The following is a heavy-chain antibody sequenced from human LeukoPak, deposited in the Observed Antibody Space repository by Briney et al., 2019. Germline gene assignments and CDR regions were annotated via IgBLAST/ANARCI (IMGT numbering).Heavy chain of an antibody. CDR2: ISGSGGST. CDR1: GFTFSSYA. J-gene: IGHJ6*03. D-gene: IGHD4-17*01. Sequence: GGSLRLSCATSGFTFSSYAMSWVRPAPRKGLEWVSAISGSGGSTSYADTVKARFTISRDNSKNTLYLQMNSLRAEDTAVYYCAKGITVSGLTPPYYDYYMDVWGKGTTVTASS. V-gene: IGHV3-23*01. CDR3: AKGITVSGLTPPYYDYYMDV.